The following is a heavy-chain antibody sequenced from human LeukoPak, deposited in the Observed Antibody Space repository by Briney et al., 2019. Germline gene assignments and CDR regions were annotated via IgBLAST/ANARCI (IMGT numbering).Heavy chain of an antibody. Sequence: SKTLSLTCTVSGDSISRSTYYWAWIRQPPGKGLEWIGSVYYGRSPYFNPSLESRATISVDTSKNHFSLKMSSVTAADTAVYYCARSSGTGTFSYWGQGTLVTVSS. J-gene: IGHJ4*02. V-gene: IGHV4-39*02. CDR2: VYYGRSP. CDR1: GDSISRSTYY. CDR3: ARSSGTGTFSY. D-gene: IGHD6-25*01.